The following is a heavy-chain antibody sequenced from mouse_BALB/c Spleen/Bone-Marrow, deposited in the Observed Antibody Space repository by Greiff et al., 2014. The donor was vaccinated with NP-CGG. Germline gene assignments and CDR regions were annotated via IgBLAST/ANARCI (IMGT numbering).Heavy chain of an antibody. CDR1: GYAFSSYW. CDR3: ARGGRLTGYYFDY. V-gene: IGHV1-80*01. Sequence: VKLVESGAELLRPGSSVKISCKASGYAFSSYWMNWVKQRPGQGLEWIGQIYPGDGDTNYNGNFKDKATLTTDKSSTTAYMQLSSLTSEDSAVYFCARGGRLTGYYFDYWGQGTTLTVSS. J-gene: IGHJ2*01. CDR2: IYPGDGDT. D-gene: IGHD4-1*01.